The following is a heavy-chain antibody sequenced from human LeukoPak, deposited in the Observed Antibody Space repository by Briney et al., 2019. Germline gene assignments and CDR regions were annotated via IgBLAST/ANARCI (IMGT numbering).Heavy chain of an antibody. CDR2: INHSGST. D-gene: IGHD2-21*02. CDR3: ARGRARSAHGVTGYYYYGMDV. Sequence: PSETLSLTCAVYGGSFSGYYWSWIRQPPGKGLEWIGEINHSGSTNYNPSLESRVTISVDTSKNQFSLKLSSVTAADTAVYYCARGRARSAHGVTGYYYYGMDVWGKGTTVTVSS. V-gene: IGHV4-34*01. J-gene: IGHJ6*04. CDR1: GGSFSGYY.